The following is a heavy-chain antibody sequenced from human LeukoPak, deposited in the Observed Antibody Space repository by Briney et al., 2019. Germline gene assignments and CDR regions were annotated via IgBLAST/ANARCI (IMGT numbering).Heavy chain of an antibody. J-gene: IGHJ4*02. CDR1: GGTFSSYA. CDR2: IIPILGIA. D-gene: IGHD2-15*01. CDR3: ATLNSCSGGSCLDY. Sequence: SVKVSCKASGGTFSSYAISWVRQAPGQGLEWMGRIIPILGIANYAQKFQGRVTITADESTSTAYMELSSLRSEDTAVYYCATLNSCSGGSCLDYWGQGTLVTVSS. V-gene: IGHV1-69*04.